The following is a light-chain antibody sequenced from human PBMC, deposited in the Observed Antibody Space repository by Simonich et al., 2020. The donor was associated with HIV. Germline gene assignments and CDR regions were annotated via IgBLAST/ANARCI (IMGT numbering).Light chain of an antibody. CDR3: CSYAGSSTYVV. CDR2: EGS. V-gene: IGLV2-23*01. J-gene: IGLJ2*01. CDR1: SSDVGSYNL. Sequence: QSALTQPASVSGSPGPSITISCPETSSDVGSYNLVSWYQQPPGKAPKHMIYEGSKRPSGVSNRFSGSKSGNTASLTISGLQAEDEADYYCCSYAGSSTYVVFGGGTKLTVL.